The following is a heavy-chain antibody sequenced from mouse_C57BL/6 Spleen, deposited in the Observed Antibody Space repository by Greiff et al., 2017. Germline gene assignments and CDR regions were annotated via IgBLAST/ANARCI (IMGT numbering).Heavy chain of an antibody. CDR2: IYPGDGDT. D-gene: IGHD2-4*01. Sequence: VKLQESGPELVKPGASVKISCKASGYAFSSSWMNWVKQRPGKGLEWIGRIYPGDGDTNYNGKFKGKATLTADKSSSTAYMQLSSLTSEDSAVYFCARWRDDYDYFDYWGQGTTLTVSS. CDR1: GYAFSSSW. V-gene: IGHV1-82*01. CDR3: ARWRDDYDYFDY. J-gene: IGHJ2*01.